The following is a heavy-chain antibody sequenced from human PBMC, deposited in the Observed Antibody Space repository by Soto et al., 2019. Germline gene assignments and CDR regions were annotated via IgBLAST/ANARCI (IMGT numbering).Heavy chain of an antibody. CDR3: AKDQGSTSFYYYGMDV. V-gene: IGHV3-30*18. Sequence: PWGSLRLSCAASGFTFSRYGMHWVRQAPDKGLEWVAVISYDGSNKYYADTVKGRFTISRDNSKNTLYLQMNSLRAEDTAVYYCAKDQGSTSFYYYGMDVWGQGTTVTVSS. J-gene: IGHJ6*02. CDR1: GFTFSRYG. CDR2: ISYDGSNK. D-gene: IGHD2-2*01.